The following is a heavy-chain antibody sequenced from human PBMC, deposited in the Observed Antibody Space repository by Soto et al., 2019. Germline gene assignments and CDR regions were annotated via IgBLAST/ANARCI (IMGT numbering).Heavy chain of an antibody. CDR1: GGSISSSSYY. D-gene: IGHD6-13*01. V-gene: IGHV4-39*01. CDR2: IYYSGST. CDR3: ARHSQGIAAAGIDY. Sequence: PSETLSLTGTVSGGSISSSSYYWGWIRQPPGKGLEWIGSIYYSGSTYYNPSLKSRVTISVDTSKNQFSLKLSSVTAADTAVYYCARHSQGIAAAGIDYWGQGTLVTVSS. J-gene: IGHJ4*02.